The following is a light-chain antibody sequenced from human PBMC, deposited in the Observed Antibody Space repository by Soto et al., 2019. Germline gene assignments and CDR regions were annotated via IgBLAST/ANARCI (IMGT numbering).Light chain of an antibody. CDR2: AAS. CDR3: QQLNSYPLT. J-gene: IGKJ1*01. CDR1: QDISSY. Sequence: IQLTQSPSSLSASVGDRVTITCRASQDISSYLAWYQQKPGKAPKLLIYAASTLQSGVPSRFSDSGSGTDFTLTISSLQPEDFATYYCQQLNSYPLTFGQGTKVEIK. V-gene: IGKV1-9*01.